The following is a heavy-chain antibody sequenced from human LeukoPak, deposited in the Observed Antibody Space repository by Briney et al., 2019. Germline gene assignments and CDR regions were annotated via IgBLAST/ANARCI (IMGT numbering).Heavy chain of an antibody. CDR3: ARDPSIAAAGYYYYYGMDV. V-gene: IGHV1-18*01. J-gene: IGHJ6*02. CDR1: GYTFTNYG. CDR2: ISAYNGNT. D-gene: IGHD6-13*01. Sequence: ASVKVSCKASGYTFTNYGISWVRQAPGQGLEWMGWISAYNGNTNYAQKLQGRVTMTTDTSTSTAYMELRSLRSDDTAVYYCARDPSIAAAGYYYYYGMDVWGQGTTVTVSS.